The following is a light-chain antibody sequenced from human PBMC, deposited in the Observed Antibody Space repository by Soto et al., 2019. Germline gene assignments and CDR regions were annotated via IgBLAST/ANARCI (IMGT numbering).Light chain of an antibody. CDR2: EVS. CDR1: RSDVGGSDY. J-gene: IGLJ3*02. CDR3: SSYGSGRTPWV. V-gene: IGLV2-14*01. Sequence: QSVLTQPASVSGSPGQSISISCTGTRSDVGGSDYVSWYQQHPGKAPKLILYEVSNRPSGVSDRFSGSKSVNTASLTISGLQAEDEANYYCSSYGSGRTPWVFGGGTKLTVL.